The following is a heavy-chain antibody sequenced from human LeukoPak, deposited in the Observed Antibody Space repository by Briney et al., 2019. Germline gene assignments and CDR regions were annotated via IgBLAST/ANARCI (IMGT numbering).Heavy chain of an antibody. D-gene: IGHD1-1*01. J-gene: IGHJ5*02. CDR3: ARDRNGANNWFDP. CDR2: INPNSGGT. Sequence: VASVKVSCTASGYTFTGYYMHWVRQAPGQGLEWMGWINPNSGGTNYAQKFQGRVTMTRDTSISTAYMELSRLRSDDTAVYYCARDRNGANNWFDPWGQGTLVTVSS. V-gene: IGHV1-2*02. CDR1: GYTFTGYY.